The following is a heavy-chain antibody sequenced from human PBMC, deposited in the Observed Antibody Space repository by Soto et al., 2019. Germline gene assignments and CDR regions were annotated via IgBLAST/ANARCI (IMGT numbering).Heavy chain of an antibody. CDR1: GFSLSTSGVG. D-gene: IGHD5-18*01. J-gene: IGHJ6*02. Sequence: QITLKESGPTLVKPTQTLTLTCTFSGFSLSTSGVGVGWIRQPPGKALEWLALIYWDDDKRYSPSLKNMLTITRDTSRTQVVLTMTNMDPVDTATYYCARQASGYTYDYPYYYYGMDVWGQGTTVTVSS. V-gene: IGHV2-5*02. CDR3: ARQASGYTYDYPYYYYGMDV. CDR2: IYWDDDK.